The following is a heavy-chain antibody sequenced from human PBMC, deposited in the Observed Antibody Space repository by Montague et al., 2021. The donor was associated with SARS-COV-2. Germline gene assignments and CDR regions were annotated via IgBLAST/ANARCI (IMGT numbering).Heavy chain of an antibody. Sequence: SETLSLTCAVYGGSFGDYFWSWIRQPPGKGLEWIGYIYYSGSTNYNPSLKSRVTISIDTSKNQFSLKLSSVTAADTAVYYCARHALGYFDWLNEGYFDYWGQGTLVTVSS. V-gene: IGHV4-59*08. J-gene: IGHJ4*02. CDR1: GGSFGDYF. D-gene: IGHD3-9*01. CDR3: ARHALGYFDWLNEGYFDY. CDR2: IYYSGST.